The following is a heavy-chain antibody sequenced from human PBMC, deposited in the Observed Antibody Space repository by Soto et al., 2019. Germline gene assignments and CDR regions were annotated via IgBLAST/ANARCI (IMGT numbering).Heavy chain of an antibody. Sequence: QVQLVESGGGVVQPGRSLRLSCAASGFIISGYAMHWVRQAPGKGLEWVALISYDGTYKYYADSVKGRFTMSRDKSKNTLYLQMNSLRAEAPALFYCARGGGYDFFDYWGQGTLVTVSS. CDR1: GFIISGYA. J-gene: IGHJ4*02. CDR2: ISYDGTYK. CDR3: ARGGGYDFFDY. D-gene: IGHD5-12*01. V-gene: IGHV3-30-3*01.